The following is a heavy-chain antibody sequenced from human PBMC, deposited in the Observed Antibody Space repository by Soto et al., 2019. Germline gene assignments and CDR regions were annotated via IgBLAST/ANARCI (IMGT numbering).Heavy chain of an antibody. Sequence: EVQVVESGGGLGQPGGSLRLSCAASGFTFSRYDMHWVRQATGRGLEWVSGIGTSGDTYYAGSVKGRFTISRENAKNSVYLQMNSLRAGDTAVYYCARGALGFDPWGQGTLVAVSS. J-gene: IGHJ5*02. V-gene: IGHV3-13*04. D-gene: IGHD6-6*01. CDR1: GFTFSRYD. CDR2: IGTSGDT. CDR3: ARGALGFDP.